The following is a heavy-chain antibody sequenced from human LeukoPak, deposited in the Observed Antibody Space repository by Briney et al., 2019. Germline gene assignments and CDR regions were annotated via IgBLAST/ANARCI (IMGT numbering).Heavy chain of an antibody. V-gene: IGHV3-30*18. CDR3: AKDSERGYGYVIRICPIDY. D-gene: IGHD5-18*01. Sequence: PGGSLRLSCAAPGFIFSIYAMHWVRQAPGKGLEWVSAISYTGSDKYYADSVKGRFTISRDNSKTTLYLQMNSLRAEDTAVYYCAKDSERGYGYVIRICPIDYWGQGTLVTVSS. CDR2: ISYTGSDK. CDR1: GFIFSIYA. J-gene: IGHJ4*02.